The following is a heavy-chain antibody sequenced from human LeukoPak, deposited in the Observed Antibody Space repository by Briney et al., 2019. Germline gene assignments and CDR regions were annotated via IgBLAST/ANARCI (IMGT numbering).Heavy chain of an antibody. CDR1: GFTFSSYS. J-gene: IGHJ4*02. CDR2: ISSSSSYI. D-gene: IGHD3-9*01. V-gene: IGHV3-21*01. Sequence: PGGSLRLSCAASGFTFSSYSMNWVRQAPGKGLEWASSISSSSSYIYYADSVKGRFTISRDNAKNSLYLQMNSLRAEDTAVYYCAIIVTGYLFDYWGQGTLVTVSS. CDR3: AIIVTGYLFDY.